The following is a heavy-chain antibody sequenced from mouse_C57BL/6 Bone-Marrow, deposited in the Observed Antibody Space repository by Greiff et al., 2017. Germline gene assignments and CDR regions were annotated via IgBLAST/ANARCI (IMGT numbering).Heavy chain of an antibody. Sequence: VQLVESGAELVKPGASVKMSCKASGYTFTTYPIEWMKQNHGKSLEWIGNFHPYNDDTKYNEKFKGKATLTVEKSSSTVYLELSRLTSDDSAVYYCAVIYYDYEGYFDYWGQGTTLTVSS. D-gene: IGHD2-4*01. CDR1: GYTFTTYP. J-gene: IGHJ2*01. CDR3: AVIYYDYEGYFDY. V-gene: IGHV1-47*01. CDR2: FHPYNDDT.